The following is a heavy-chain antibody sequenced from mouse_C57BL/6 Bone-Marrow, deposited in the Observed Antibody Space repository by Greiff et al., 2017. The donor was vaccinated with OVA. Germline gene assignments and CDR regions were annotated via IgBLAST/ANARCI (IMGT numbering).Heavy chain of an antibody. CDR3: TRTFFDY. CDR2: IDPENGDT. J-gene: IGHJ2*01. Sequence: VQLQQSGAELVRPGASVKLSCTASGFNIKDDYMHWVKQRPEQGLEWIGWIDPENGDTEYASKFQGKATITADTSYNTAYLQLSSLTSEDTAVYYCTRTFFDYWGQGTTLTVSS. V-gene: IGHV14-4*01. CDR1: GFNIKDDY.